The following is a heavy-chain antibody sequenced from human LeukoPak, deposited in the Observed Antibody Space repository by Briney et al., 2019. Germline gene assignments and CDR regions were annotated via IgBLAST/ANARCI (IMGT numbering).Heavy chain of an antibody. CDR3: ARDASPTYYYDSSGYYYGNY. Sequence: GGSLRLSCAASGFTFSNYAMNWVRQAPGKGLEWVSAISGSGGSTYYADSVKGRFTISRDNAKNSLYLQMNSLRAEDTALYYCARDASPTYYYDSSGYYYGNYWGQGTLVTVSS. J-gene: IGHJ4*02. D-gene: IGHD3-22*01. CDR2: ISGSGGST. V-gene: IGHV3-23*01. CDR1: GFTFSNYA.